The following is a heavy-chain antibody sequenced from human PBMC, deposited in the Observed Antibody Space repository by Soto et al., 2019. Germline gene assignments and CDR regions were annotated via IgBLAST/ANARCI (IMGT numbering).Heavy chain of an antibody. J-gene: IGHJ3*02. V-gene: IGHV3-30*18. D-gene: IGHD3-22*01. CDR2: ISYGGSNK. CDR3: AKVEHYYDSSGSRPDAFDI. Sequence: PGGSLRLSCAASGFTFSSYGMHWVRQAPGKGLEWVAVISYGGSNKYYADSVKGRFTISRDNSKNTLYLQMNSLRAEDTAVYYCAKVEHYYDSSGSRPDAFDIWGQGTMVTVSS. CDR1: GFTFSSYG.